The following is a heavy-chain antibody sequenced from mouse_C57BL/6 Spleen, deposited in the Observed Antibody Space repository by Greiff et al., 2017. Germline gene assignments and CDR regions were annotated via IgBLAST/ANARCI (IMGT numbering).Heavy chain of an antibody. CDR3: ARWGDYGSSYGFAY. V-gene: IGHV1-18*01. Sequence: EVKLQQSGAELVKPGASVKIPCKASGYTFTDYKMDWVKQSHGKSLEWIGDINPNNGGTNYNEKFKGKATLTVDKSSSTAYMELRSLTSEDTAVYYCARWGDYGSSYGFAYWGQGTLVTVSA. CDR1: GYTFTDYK. J-gene: IGHJ3*01. D-gene: IGHD1-1*01. CDR2: INPNNGGT.